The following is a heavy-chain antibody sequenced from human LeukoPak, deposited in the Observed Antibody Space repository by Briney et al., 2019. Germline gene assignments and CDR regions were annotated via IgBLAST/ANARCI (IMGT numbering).Heavy chain of an antibody. CDR2: IYYSGST. J-gene: IGHJ4*02. Sequence: PSETLSLTCTVSGGPVSSGSYYWSWIRQPPGKGLEWIGFIYYSGSTNYNPSLKSRVTISVDTPKNQSSLNLSSVTAADTALYYCARLVRGSGTYYIFDFWGQGTLVTVSS. CDR3: ARLVRGSGTYYIFDF. V-gene: IGHV4-61*01. D-gene: IGHD1-26*01. CDR1: GGPVSSGSYY.